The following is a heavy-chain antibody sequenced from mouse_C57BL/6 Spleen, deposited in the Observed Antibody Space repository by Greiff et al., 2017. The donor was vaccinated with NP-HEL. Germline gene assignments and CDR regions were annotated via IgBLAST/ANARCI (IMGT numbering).Heavy chain of an antibody. Sequence: EVQGVESGGGLVKPGGSLKLSCAASGFTFSDYGMHWVRQAPEKGLEWVAYISSGSSTIYYADTVKGRFTISRDNAKNTLFLQMTSLRSEDTAMYYCASRLRPYAMDYWGQGTSVTVSS. CDR1: GFTFSDYG. CDR2: ISSGSSTI. CDR3: ASRLRPYAMDY. V-gene: IGHV5-17*01. D-gene: IGHD3-2*02. J-gene: IGHJ4*01.